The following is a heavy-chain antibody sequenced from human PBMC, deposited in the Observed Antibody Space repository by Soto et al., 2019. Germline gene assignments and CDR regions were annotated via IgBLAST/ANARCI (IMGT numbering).Heavy chain of an antibody. CDR2: ISGGVGST. CDR3: AKAPCSCGTCYARGGRDV. Sequence: EVQLLESGGGLVQPGGSLRLSCAASGFTFSSFAMSWVRQAPGKGLEWVSGISGGVGSTYYADSVKGRFTISRDNSKNTRYRQVNSLRAEVAAVYYCAKAPCSCGTCYARGGRDVWGKGTTVTVSS. V-gene: IGHV3-23*01. CDR1: GFTFSSFA. J-gene: IGHJ6*04. D-gene: IGHD2-15*01.